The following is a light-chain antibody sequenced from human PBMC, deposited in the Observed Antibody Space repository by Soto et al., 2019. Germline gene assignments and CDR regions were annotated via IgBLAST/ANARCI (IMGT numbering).Light chain of an antibody. V-gene: IGKV1-39*01. Sequence: DIQMTQSPSSLSASVGDRVIITCRASQSISSYLNWYQQKPGKAPKLLIYAASSLQSGVPSRFSGSGSGTDFTLTISSLQPEDFATYYCQQSYSTQYTFGQGTKLEIK. CDR1: QSISSY. CDR2: AAS. CDR3: QQSYSTQYT. J-gene: IGKJ2*01.